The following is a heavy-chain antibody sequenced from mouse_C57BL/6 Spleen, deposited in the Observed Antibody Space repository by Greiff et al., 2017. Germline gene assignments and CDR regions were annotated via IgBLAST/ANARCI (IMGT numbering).Heavy chain of an antibody. CDR3: ASLYDGYYWFAY. CDR2: ISSGGSYT. Sequence: DVKLVESGGDLVKPGGSLKLSCAASGFTFSSYGMSWVRQTPDKRLEWVATISSGGSYTYYPDSVKGRFTISRDNAKNTLYLQMSSLKSEDTAMYYCASLYDGYYWFAYWGQGTLVTVSA. V-gene: IGHV5-6*02. D-gene: IGHD2-3*01. J-gene: IGHJ3*01. CDR1: GFTFSSYG.